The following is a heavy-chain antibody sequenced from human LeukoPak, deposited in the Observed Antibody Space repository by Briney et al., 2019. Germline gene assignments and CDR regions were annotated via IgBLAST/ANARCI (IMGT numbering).Heavy chain of an antibody. CDR3: ARDGRHSSSWYGSVWFDP. Sequence: GGSLRLSCAPSGFTFSSYGMHWVRQAPGKGLEWVSSISSSSSYIYYADSVKGRFTISRDNAKNSLYLQMNSLRAEDTAVYYCARDGRHSSSWYGSVWFDPWGQGTLVTVSS. CDR2: ISSSSSYI. CDR1: GFTFSSYG. V-gene: IGHV3-21*01. D-gene: IGHD6-13*01. J-gene: IGHJ5*02.